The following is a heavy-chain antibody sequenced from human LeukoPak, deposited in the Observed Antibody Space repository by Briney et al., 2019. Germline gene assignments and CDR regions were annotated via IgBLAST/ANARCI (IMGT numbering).Heavy chain of an antibody. CDR2: ISAYNGNT. CDR3: ASDYYDSSGYYYGSYYYYGMDV. V-gene: IGHV1-18*01. D-gene: IGHD3-22*01. Sequence: ASVKVSCKASGYTFTSYGISWVRQAPGQGLGWMGWISAYNGNTNYAQKLQGRVTMTTDTSTSTAYMELRSLRSDDTAVYYCASDYYDSSGYYYGSYYYYGMDVWGQGTTVTVSS. J-gene: IGHJ6*02. CDR1: GYTFTSYG.